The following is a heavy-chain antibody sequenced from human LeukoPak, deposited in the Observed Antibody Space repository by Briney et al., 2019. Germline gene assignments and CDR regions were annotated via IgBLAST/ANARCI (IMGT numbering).Heavy chain of an antibody. CDR3: ARDRVGYYYDSSGYEFDY. D-gene: IGHD3-22*01. Sequence: GGSLRLSCAASEFTFSSYDIIWVRQAPGKGLEWVSWITGSGGAVKYTDSVKGRFTISRDNAKNSLYLQMNSLRAEDTAVYYCARDRVGYYYDSSGYEFDYWGQGTLVTVSS. CDR2: ITGSGGAV. J-gene: IGHJ4*02. V-gene: IGHV3-48*03. CDR1: EFTFSSYD.